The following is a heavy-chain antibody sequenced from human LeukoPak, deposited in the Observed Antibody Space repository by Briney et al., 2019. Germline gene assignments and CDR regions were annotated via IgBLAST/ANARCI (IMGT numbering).Heavy chain of an antibody. V-gene: IGHV3-7*01. CDR3: AIPPLSGTGSSRPLAEMDI. J-gene: IGHJ6*02. D-gene: IGHD3-10*01. CDR1: GFTFSNAW. CDR2: IKQDGSEK. Sequence: GGSLRLSCAASGFTFSNAWMSWVRQAPGKGLEWVANIKQDGSEKYYVDSVKGRFTISRDNAKNSLYLQMNSLRAEDTAVYYCAIPPLSGTGSSRPLAEMDIWGQGTTVTVSS.